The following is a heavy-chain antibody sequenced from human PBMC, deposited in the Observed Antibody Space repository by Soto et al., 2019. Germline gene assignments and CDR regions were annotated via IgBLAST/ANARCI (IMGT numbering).Heavy chain of an antibody. J-gene: IGHJ5*02. CDR3: ARDRSGYLNWFDP. CDR1: GVTFSGYT. V-gene: IGHV1-18*01. D-gene: IGHD5-12*01. Sequence: GASVKVSCKASGVTFSGYTISWVRQAPGQGLEWMGWISAYNGNTNYAQKLQGRVTMTTDTSTSTAYMELRSLRSDDTAVYYCARDRSGYLNWFDPWGQGTLVTVSS. CDR2: ISAYNGNT.